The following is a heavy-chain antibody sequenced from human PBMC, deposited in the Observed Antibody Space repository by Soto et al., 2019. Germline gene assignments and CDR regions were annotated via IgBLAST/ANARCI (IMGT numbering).Heavy chain of an antibody. D-gene: IGHD3-22*01. Sequence: PSETLSLTCTVSGGSISSYYWSWVRPAPGKGLEWVGRIKSKTDGGTTDYAAPVKGRFTISRDDSKNTLYLQMNSLKTEDTAVYYCTTDPYPYYHDSSWYGMDVWGQGTTVTVSS. CDR3: TTDPYPYYHDSSWYGMDV. J-gene: IGHJ6*02. V-gene: IGHV3-15*01. CDR2: IKSKTDGGTT. CDR1: GGSISSYY.